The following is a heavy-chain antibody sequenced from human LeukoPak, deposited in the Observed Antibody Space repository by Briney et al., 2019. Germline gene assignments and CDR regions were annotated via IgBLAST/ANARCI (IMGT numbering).Heavy chain of an antibody. Sequence: GESLRISCKGSGHSFTSYWISWVRQMPGKGLEWMGRIDPSDSYTNYSPSFQGHVTISADKSISTAYLQWSSLKASDTAMYYCARSFQGYCSGGSCYPPFDPWGQGTLVTVSS. CDR2: IDPSDSYT. CDR3: ARSFQGYCSGGSCYPPFDP. D-gene: IGHD2-15*01. CDR1: GHSFTSYW. V-gene: IGHV5-10-1*01. J-gene: IGHJ5*02.